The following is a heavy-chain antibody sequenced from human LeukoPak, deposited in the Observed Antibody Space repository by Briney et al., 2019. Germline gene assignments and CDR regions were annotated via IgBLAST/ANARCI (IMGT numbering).Heavy chain of an antibody. V-gene: IGHV3-23*01. J-gene: IGHJ4*02. CDR2: IRGNGET. D-gene: IGHD3-16*01. CDR1: GLSFSSFA. CDR3: ARASWVSSTDAVR. Sequence: GGSLRLSCAASGLSFSSFAMSWVRQGPARGLEWVSSIRGNGETFCADSVKGRFTLSSDSSRNTVYFQLNNLRVEDTAIYYCARASWVSSTDAVRWGQGTLVTVSS.